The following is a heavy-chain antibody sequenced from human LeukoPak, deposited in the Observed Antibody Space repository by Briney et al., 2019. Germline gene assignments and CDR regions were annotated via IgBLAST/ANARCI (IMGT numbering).Heavy chain of an antibody. J-gene: IGHJ4*02. V-gene: IGHV4-59*08. CDR3: ASDDY. CDR1: GVSISSYY. CDR2: IYYSGGT. Sequence: SETLSLTCTVSGVSISSYYWSWIRQPPGKGLEWIGYIYYSGGTNYNPSLKSRVTISVDTSKNQFSLKLSSGTAADTAVYYCASDDYWGQGTLVTVSS.